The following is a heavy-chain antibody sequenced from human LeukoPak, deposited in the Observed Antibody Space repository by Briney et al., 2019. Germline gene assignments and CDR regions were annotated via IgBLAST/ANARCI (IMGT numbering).Heavy chain of an antibody. Sequence: SETLSLTCTVSGGSISSGDYYWSWIRQPPGKGLEWIGYIYYSGSTYYNPSLKSRVTISVDTSKNQFSLKLSSVTAADTAVYYCARVGIDNWFDPLGQGTLVTVSS. CDR3: ARVGIDNWFDP. V-gene: IGHV4-30-4*01. CDR1: GGSISSGDYY. CDR2: IYYSGST. J-gene: IGHJ5*02. D-gene: IGHD7-27*01.